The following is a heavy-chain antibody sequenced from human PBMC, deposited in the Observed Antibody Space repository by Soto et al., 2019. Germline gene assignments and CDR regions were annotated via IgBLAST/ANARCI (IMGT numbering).Heavy chain of an antibody. CDR1: GFTFSSYA. D-gene: IGHD1-1*01. CDR2: ISGSGGST. V-gene: IGHV3-23*01. J-gene: IGHJ6*02. Sequence: PGGSLRLSCSASGFTFSSYAMSWVRQAPGKGLEWVSAISGSGGSTYYADSVKGRFTISRDNSKNTLYLQMNSLRAEDTAVYYCAKQRWNLPNGMDVWGQGTTVTVLL. CDR3: AKQRWNLPNGMDV.